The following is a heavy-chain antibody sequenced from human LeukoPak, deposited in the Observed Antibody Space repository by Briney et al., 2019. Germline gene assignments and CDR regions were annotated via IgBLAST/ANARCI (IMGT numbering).Heavy chain of an antibody. Sequence: GGSLRLSCVASGFTFSSYSMNWVRQAPGKGLEWVSSISSSSSYIYYADSVKGRFTISRDNAKNSLYLQMKSPRAEDTAVYYCARERDASDAFDIWGQGTMVTVSS. V-gene: IGHV3-21*01. CDR2: ISSSSSYI. CDR1: GFTFSSYS. J-gene: IGHJ3*02. D-gene: IGHD5-24*01. CDR3: ARERDASDAFDI.